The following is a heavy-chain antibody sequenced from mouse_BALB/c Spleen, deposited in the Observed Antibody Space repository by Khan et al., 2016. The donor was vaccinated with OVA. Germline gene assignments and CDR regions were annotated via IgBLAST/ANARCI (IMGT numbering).Heavy chain of an antibody. J-gene: IGHJ3*01. D-gene: IGHD2-14*01. CDR1: GDSITSGY. CDR2: IIYSGST. V-gene: IGHV3-8*02. CDR3: ARSTYRFAFVY. Sequence: EVQLQESGPSLVKPSQTLSLTCSVTGDSITSGYWCWIRKFPGNKLAYMGYIIYSGSTYYNPSLKSRISITRHTSKNQYSLQLKSVTTEYTATYYCARSTYRFAFVYWGQGTLVTVSA.